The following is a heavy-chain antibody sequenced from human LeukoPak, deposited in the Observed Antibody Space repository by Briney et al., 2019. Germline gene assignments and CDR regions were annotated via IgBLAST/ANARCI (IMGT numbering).Heavy chain of an antibody. CDR2: INDSGRA. J-gene: IGHJ6*03. V-gene: IGHV4-34*01. D-gene: IGHD1-7*01. CDR3: ARRWNYGRNYYIDV. Sequence: SETLSLTCAVYGGSFSNYYWSWIRQPPEKGLEWLAEINDSGRANYNPSLMSRVTVSVDTSKNQFSLRLTSVTATDTAVYYCARRWNYGRNYYIDVWGKGATVSVSS. CDR1: GGSFSNYY.